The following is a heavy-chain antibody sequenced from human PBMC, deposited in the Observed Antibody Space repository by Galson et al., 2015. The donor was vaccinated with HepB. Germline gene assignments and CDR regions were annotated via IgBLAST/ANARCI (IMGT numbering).Heavy chain of an antibody. V-gene: IGHV3-74*01. CDR1: GFTFSSYW. CDR2: INSDGSST. CDR3: AREGFSVTTGELSY. J-gene: IGHJ4*02. Sequence: SLRLSCAASGFTFSSYWMHWVRQAPGKGLVRVSRINSDGSSTSYADSVKGRFTISRDNAKNTLYLQMNSLRAEDTAVYYCAREGFSVTTGELSYWGQGTLVTVSS. D-gene: IGHD4-17*01.